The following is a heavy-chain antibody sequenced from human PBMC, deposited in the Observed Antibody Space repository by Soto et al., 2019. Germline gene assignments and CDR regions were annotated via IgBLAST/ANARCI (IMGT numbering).Heavy chain of an antibody. CDR1: GFTFSSYA. D-gene: IGHD6-19*01. J-gene: IGHJ3*02. Sequence: GGSLRLSCAASGFTFSSYAMHWVRQAPGKGLEWVAVISYDGSNKYYADSVKGRFTISRDNSKNTLYLQMNSLRAEDTAVYYCAREKSSGWYAFDIWGQGTMVTVSS. CDR3: AREKSSGWYAFDI. V-gene: IGHV3-30-3*01. CDR2: ISYDGSNK.